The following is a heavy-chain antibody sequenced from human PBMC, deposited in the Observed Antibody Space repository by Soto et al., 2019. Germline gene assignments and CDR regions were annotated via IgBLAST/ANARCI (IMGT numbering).Heavy chain of an antibody. Sequence: ASVKVSCKASGYTITAYYIHWVRQPPGQGLEWMGWIDPRNGGTVYAQKFQGRVTMTRDTSISTVYMDLSGLGPDDTALYFCARDDYGIYPYWGQGSLVTVSS. CDR2: IDPRNGGT. CDR3: ARDDYGIYPY. D-gene: IGHD1-26*01. J-gene: IGHJ4*02. V-gene: IGHV1-2*02. CDR1: GYTITAYY.